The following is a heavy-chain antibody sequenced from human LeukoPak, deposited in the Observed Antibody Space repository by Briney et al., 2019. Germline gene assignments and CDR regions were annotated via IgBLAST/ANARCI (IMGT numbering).Heavy chain of an antibody. Sequence: GGSLRLSCAASGFTFSSYWMSWVRQAPGKGLEWVANIKQDGSEKYYVDSVKGRFTISRDNAKNTLYLQMNSLRAEDTVVYYCAKQGVVVVAATPRYYYYMDVWGKGTTVTISS. CDR1: GFTFSSYW. V-gene: IGHV3-7*01. CDR3: AKQGVVVVAATPRYYYYMDV. J-gene: IGHJ6*03. D-gene: IGHD2-15*01. CDR2: IKQDGSEK.